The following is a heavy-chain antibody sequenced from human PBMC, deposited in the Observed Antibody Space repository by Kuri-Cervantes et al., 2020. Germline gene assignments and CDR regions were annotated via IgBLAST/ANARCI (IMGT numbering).Heavy chain of an antibody. J-gene: IGHJ4*02. D-gene: IGHD5-18*01. CDR2: ISWEGGIK. CDR3: AKELYSYGLAY. V-gene: IGHV3-43*01. CDR1: GLTFEDYT. Sequence: GESLKISFAASGLTFEDYTMHLVRQAPGKGVEWVCRISWEGGIKHYADSVKARFTISRDNSKNFLYLQMNSLRTEDTGLYYCAKELYSYGLAYWGQGTLVTVSS.